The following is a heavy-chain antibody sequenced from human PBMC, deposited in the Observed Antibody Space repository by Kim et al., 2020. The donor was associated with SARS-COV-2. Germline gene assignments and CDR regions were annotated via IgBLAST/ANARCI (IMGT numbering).Heavy chain of an antibody. CDR2: ISSDGGST. CDR1: GFTFSNYA. V-gene: IGHV3-64*05. D-gene: IGHD3-10*01. CDR3: VTRNYYNSGSYYEGAPFAF. J-gene: IGHJ4*02. Sequence: GGSLSHSCSASGFTFSNYAMHWVRQAPGEGLEYVSSISSDGGSTYYADSVKGRITTSRDNSKNMLYVQMSSLRVEDTAIYYCVTRNYYNSGSYYEGAPFAFWGQETLVTVSS.